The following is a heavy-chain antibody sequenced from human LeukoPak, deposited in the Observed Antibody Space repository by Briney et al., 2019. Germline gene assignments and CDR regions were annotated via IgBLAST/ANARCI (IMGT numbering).Heavy chain of an antibody. D-gene: IGHD3-9*01. CDR3: ADGIRYPFMDV. J-gene: IGHJ6*02. Sequence: SETLSLTCTVSGGSISSSSYYWGWIRQPPGKGLEWIGYIYYSGSTYYNPSLKSRVTISVDTSKNQFSLKLSSVTAADTVFFHAADGIRYPFMDVWGQGTTVTVSS. CDR1: GGSISSSSYY. V-gene: IGHV4-31*06. CDR2: IYYSGST.